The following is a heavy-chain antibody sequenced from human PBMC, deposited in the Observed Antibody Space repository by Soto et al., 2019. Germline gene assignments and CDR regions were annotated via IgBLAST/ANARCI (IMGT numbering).Heavy chain of an antibody. J-gene: IGHJ4*02. CDR2: ISSSSSTI. Sequence: VQLVESGGGLVQPGGSLRLSCAASGFTFSSYSMNWVRQAPGKGLEWVSYISSSSSTIYYADSVKGRFTISRDNAKNSLYLQMNSLRDEDTAVYYCARDGLRFLEWLPILDYWGQGTLVTVSS. D-gene: IGHD3-3*01. V-gene: IGHV3-48*02. CDR1: GFTFSSYS. CDR3: ARDGLRFLEWLPILDY.